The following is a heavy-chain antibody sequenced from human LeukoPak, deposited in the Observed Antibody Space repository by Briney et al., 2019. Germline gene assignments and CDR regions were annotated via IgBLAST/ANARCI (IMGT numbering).Heavy chain of an antibody. D-gene: IGHD1-26*01. CDR1: GYTFTSYY. J-gene: IGHJ4*02. V-gene: IGHV1-2*02. CDR3: ARDRSGSGWTDY. Sequence: ASVKVSCKASGYTFTSYYMHWVRQAPGQGLEWMGWINPNSGGTNYAQKFQGRVTMTRDTSISTAYMELSRLRSDDTAVYYCARDRSGSGWTDYWGQGTLVTVSS. CDR2: INPNSGGT.